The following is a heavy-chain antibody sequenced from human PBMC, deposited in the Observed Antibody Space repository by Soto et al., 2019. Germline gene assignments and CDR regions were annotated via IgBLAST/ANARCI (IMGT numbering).Heavy chain of an antibody. CDR2: IHYSGST. CDR3: ASSRYSGSYFFDY. Sequence: PSETLSLTCTVSGGSISSGDYYWSWIRQPPGKGLEWIAYIHYSGSTYYNPSLKSRVTISVDTSKNQFSLKLSSVTAADTAVYYCASSRYSGSYFFDYWGQGILVTVSS. J-gene: IGHJ4*02. CDR1: GGSISSGDYY. V-gene: IGHV4-30-4*01. D-gene: IGHD1-26*01.